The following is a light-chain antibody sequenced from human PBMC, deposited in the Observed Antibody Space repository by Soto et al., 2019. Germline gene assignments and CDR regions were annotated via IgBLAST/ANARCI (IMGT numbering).Light chain of an antibody. J-gene: IGLJ1*01. CDR2: GNS. CDR1: SSNIGAGYD. V-gene: IGLV1-40*01. CDR3: QSYDSSLSVYV. Sequence: QSVLTQPPSXXXXXXXXXXXXCTGSSSNIGAGYDVHWYQQLPGTAPKLLIYGNSNRPSGVPDRFSGSKSGTSASLAITGLQAEDEADYYCQSYDSSLSVYVFGTGTKLTVL.